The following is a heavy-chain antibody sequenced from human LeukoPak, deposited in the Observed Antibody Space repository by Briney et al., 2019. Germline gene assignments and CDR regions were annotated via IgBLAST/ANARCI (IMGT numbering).Heavy chain of an antibody. Sequence: AGGSLRLSCAASEFTFRNYSMTWIRQAPGIGLEWVSTISGSGHNTYYADSVKGRFTISRDNSKNTVYLQMNSLRADDTAVYYCAKGDYDDSSGCFDSWGQGTLVTVSS. D-gene: IGHD3-22*01. V-gene: IGHV3-23*01. CDR3: AKGDYDDSSGCFDS. J-gene: IGHJ4*02. CDR2: ISGSGHNT. CDR1: EFTFRNYS.